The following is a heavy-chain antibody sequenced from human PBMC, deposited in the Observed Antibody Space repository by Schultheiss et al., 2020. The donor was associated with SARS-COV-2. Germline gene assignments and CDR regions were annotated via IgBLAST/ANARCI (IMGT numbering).Heavy chain of an antibody. CDR3: ARARDRGFYYYGMDI. V-gene: IGHV3-74*01. CDR2: INTEGSST. Sequence: GGSLRLSCAASGFTFSSHWMHWVRHAPGKGLVWVSRINTEGSSTSYADSVKGRFTISRDNAKNTPYLQMKSLRVDDTAVYYCARARDRGFYYYGMDIWGQGTTVTVSS. J-gene: IGHJ6*02. D-gene: IGHD5-24*01. CDR1: GFTFSSHW.